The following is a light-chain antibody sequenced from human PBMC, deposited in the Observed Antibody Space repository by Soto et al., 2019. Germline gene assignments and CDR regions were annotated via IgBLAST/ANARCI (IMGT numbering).Light chain of an antibody. CDR3: HKTYRPPPT. CDR1: QNIRDY. CDR2: GAS. Sequence: DIQMTQSPASLAASVGDRVTITCRASQNIRDYLNWYQQKPGKPPKLLLYGASTLQRGAPSRFSGGGFGSASTLIFGSLQPEDFASYSCHKTYRPPPTFGGETKVELK. J-gene: IGKJ4*01. V-gene: IGKV1-39*01.